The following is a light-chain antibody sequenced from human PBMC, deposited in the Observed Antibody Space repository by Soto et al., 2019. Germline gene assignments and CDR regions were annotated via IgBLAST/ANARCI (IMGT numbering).Light chain of an antibody. CDR1: QSVSSH. CDR3: QQYNNWPRT. Sequence: EIVLTQSPATLSLSPGESATLSCRASQSVSSHVVWYQQKPGQAPRLLIYGASTRATGTPARFSGSGSGTEFTLTISSLQPEDFATYYCQQYNNWPRTFGQGTKVDI. CDR2: GAS. V-gene: IGKV3-15*01. J-gene: IGKJ1*01.